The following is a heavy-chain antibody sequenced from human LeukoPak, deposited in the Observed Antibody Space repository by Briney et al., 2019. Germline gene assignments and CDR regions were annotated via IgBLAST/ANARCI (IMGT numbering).Heavy chain of an antibody. CDR3: TTDFPGGVDY. J-gene: IGHJ4*02. D-gene: IGHD3-16*01. Sequence: GGSLRLSCTASGFTFSSYAMSWVRQAPGKGLEWVSAISGSGGSTYYADSVKGRFTISRDNSKNTLYLQMNSLRAEDTAVYYCTTDFPGGVDYWGQGTLVTVSS. CDR2: ISGSGGST. CDR1: GFTFSSYA. V-gene: IGHV3-23*01.